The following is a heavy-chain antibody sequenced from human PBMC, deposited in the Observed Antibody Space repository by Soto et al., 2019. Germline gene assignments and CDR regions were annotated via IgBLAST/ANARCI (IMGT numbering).Heavy chain of an antibody. CDR2: MSHDGSHK. D-gene: IGHD6-19*01. CDR1: GFTFSTYG. CDR3: ARRPRSGWDHYYYGMDV. Sequence: QVQLVESGGGVVQAGGSLGLSCTASGFTFSTYGMHWVRQAPGKGPEWVAVMSHDGSHKAFLDSVKGRFIISRDNSKNTLYLQMNSLRPDDTAVYYCARRPRSGWDHYYYGMDVLGQGTTVIVSS. V-gene: IGHV3-30*03. J-gene: IGHJ6*02.